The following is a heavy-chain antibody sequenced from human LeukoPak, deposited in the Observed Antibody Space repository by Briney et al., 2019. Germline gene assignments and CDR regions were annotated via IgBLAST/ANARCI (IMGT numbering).Heavy chain of an antibody. CDR2: LYRSVST. V-gene: IGHV4-4*07. CDR3: ARKDGDY. CDR1: GASLSTFL. J-gene: IGHJ4*02. Sequence: SETLSLTCSVSGASLSTFLGTWVRQPAGRGLECLGLLYRSVSTLLPPSLKNRVAMSVDLTKNQLSLKLTSVTAADTAMYFCARKDGDYWGRGTLVTVSS.